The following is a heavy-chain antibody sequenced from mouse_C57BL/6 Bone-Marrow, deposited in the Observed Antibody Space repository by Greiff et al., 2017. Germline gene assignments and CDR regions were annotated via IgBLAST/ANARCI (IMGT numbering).Heavy chain of an antibody. Sequence: EVKLMESGGGLVQSGRSLRLSCATSGFTFSDFYMEWVRQAPGKGLEWIAASRNKANDYTTEYSASVKGRFIVSRDTSQSILYLQMNALRAEDTAIYYCARDAFTFGYAMDYWGQGTSVTVSS. V-gene: IGHV7-1*01. D-gene: IGHD1-1*01. CDR1: GFTFSDFY. J-gene: IGHJ4*01. CDR2: SRNKANDYTT. CDR3: ARDAFTFGYAMDY.